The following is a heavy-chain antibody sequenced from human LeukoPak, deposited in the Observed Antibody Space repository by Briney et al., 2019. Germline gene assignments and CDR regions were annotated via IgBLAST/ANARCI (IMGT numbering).Heavy chain of an antibody. J-gene: IGHJ6*03. V-gene: IGHV1-2*02. D-gene: IGHD6-19*01. CDR3: ARNERGSGWYGVYYYYMDV. CDR2: INPNSGGT. CDR1: GYTFTGYY. Sequence: PGESLKVSCKASGYTFTGYYMHWVRQAPGQGLEWMGWINPNSGGTNYAQKFQGRVTMTRDTSISTAYMELSRLRSDDTAVYYCARNERGSGWYGVYYYYMDVWGKGTTVTVSS.